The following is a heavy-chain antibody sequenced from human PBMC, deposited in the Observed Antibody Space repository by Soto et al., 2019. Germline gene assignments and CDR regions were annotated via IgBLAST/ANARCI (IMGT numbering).Heavy chain of an antibody. Sequence: EVQLVESGGGLVKPGGSLRLSCAASGFNFGYAWMSWVRQTPGKGLEWVGRIKSETDGGTTDYAAPIKGRFTISRDDSEKTLYLQMNSLKTEDTAFYYCTREWSGGGSHWGQGTLVTVSS. V-gene: IGHV3-15*01. J-gene: IGHJ4*02. CDR3: TREWSGGGSH. CDR1: GFNFGYAW. CDR2: IKSETDGGTT. D-gene: IGHD3-3*01.